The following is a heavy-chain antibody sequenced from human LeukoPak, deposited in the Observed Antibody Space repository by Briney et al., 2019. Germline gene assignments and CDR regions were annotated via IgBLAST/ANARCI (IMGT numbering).Heavy chain of an antibody. CDR1: GFTFDDYA. J-gene: IGHJ4*02. D-gene: IGHD3-22*01. Sequence: GGSLRLSCAASGFTFDDYAMHWVRQAPGKGLEWVSGISWNSGSIGYADSVKGRFTISRDNAKNSLYLQMNSLRAEDIALYYCAKGAKDYYDSSGYYDYWGQGTLVTVSS. V-gene: IGHV3-9*03. CDR3: AKGAKDYYDSSGYYDY. CDR2: ISWNSGSI.